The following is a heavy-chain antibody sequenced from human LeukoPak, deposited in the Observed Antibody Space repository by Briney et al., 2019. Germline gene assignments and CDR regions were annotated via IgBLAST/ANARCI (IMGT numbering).Heavy chain of an antibody. Sequence: ASVKVSCKASGYTFTGYYMQWVRQAPGQGLEWMGWINPNSGGTNYAQKFQGRVTMTRDTSISTAYMELSRLRSDDTAVYYCARAYDFWSGYYTTTDYWGQGTLVTVSS. CDR2: INPNSGGT. D-gene: IGHD3-3*01. V-gene: IGHV1-2*02. J-gene: IGHJ4*02. CDR1: GYTFTGYY. CDR3: ARAYDFWSGYYTTTDY.